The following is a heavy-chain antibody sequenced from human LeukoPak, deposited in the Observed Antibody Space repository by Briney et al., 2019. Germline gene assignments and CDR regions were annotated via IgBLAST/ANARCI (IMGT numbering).Heavy chain of an antibody. CDR1: GYTFTGYY. V-gene: IGHV1-2*02. CDR2: INPNSGGT. D-gene: IGHD3-10*01. Sequence: VASVKVSCKASGYTFTGYYMHWVRQAPGQGLEWMGWINPNSGGTNYAQKFQGRVTMTRDTSISTAYMELSRLISDDTAVYYCARGKGMTMVQGVINYWGQGTLVTVSS. CDR3: ARGKGMTMVQGVINY. J-gene: IGHJ4*02.